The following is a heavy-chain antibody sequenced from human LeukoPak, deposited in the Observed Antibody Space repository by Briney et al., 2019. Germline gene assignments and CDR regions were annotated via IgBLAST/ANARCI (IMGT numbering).Heavy chain of an antibody. CDR2: ISGSGGST. V-gene: IGHV3-23*01. J-gene: IGHJ4*02. CDR1: GFTFDDYG. D-gene: IGHD2-2*01. CDR3: WVPATAGEADY. Sequence: GGSLRLSCAASGFTFDDYGMSWVRQAPGKGLEWVSAISGSGGSTYYADSVKGRFTISRDNSKNTLYLQMNSLRAEDTAVYYCWVPATAGEADYWGQGTLVTVSS.